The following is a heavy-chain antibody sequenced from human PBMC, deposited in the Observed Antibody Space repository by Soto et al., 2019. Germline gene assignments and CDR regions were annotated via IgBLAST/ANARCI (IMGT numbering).Heavy chain of an antibody. CDR2: IYYSGST. CDR1: GGSISSYY. V-gene: IGHV4-59*01. D-gene: IGHD6-19*01. CDR3: ARGVPGIAVAGYSFDY. J-gene: IGHJ4*02. Sequence: SETLSLTCTVSGGSISSYYWSWIRQPPGKGLEWIGYIYYSGSTNYNPSLKSRVTISVDTSKNQFSLKLSSVTAADTAVYYCARGVPGIAVAGYSFDYWGQGTLVTVSS.